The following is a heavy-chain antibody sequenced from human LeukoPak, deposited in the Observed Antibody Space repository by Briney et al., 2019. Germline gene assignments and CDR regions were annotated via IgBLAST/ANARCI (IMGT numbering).Heavy chain of an antibody. D-gene: IGHD3-10*01. CDR1: GFTVSSNY. J-gene: IGHJ6*03. CDR3: ASGSGSYRTPYYYMDV. V-gene: IGHV3-53*01. CDR2: IYSGGST. Sequence: QSGGSLRLSCVASGFTVSSNYMSWVRQAPGKGLEWVSVIYSGGSTYYADSVKGRFAISRDNPKNTLYLQMNSLRAEDTAVYYCASGSGSYRTPYYYMDVWGTGTTVTVSS.